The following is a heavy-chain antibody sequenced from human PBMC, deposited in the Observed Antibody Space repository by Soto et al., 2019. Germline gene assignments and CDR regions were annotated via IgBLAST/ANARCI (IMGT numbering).Heavy chain of an antibody. CDR2: FDPEDGET. D-gene: IGHD3-22*01. CDR3: ATASLLDYDSSALGVHWFCP. Sequence: ASVKVSCKVSGYTLTELSMHWARQAPGKGLEWMGGFDPEDGETIYAQKFQGRVTMTEDTSTDTAYMELSSLRSEDTAVYYCATASLLDYDSSALGVHWFCPWGQGTLVTVSS. V-gene: IGHV1-24*01. CDR1: GYTLTELS. J-gene: IGHJ5*02.